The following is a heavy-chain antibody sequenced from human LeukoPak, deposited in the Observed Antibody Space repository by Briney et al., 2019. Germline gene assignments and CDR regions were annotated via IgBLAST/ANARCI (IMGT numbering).Heavy chain of an antibody. CDR2: ISGGGDST. J-gene: IGHJ6*02. V-gene: IGHV3-23*01. Sequence: GGSLRLSCAASGFTFSNYGMSWVRQAPGKGLEWVSSISGGGDSTYYADSVKGRFTISRDNSKNTLYLQMNSLRAEDTAIYYCAKGDGSSLAYYYGMDVWGQGTTVTVSS. D-gene: IGHD1-26*01. CDR1: GFTFSNYG. CDR3: AKGDGSSLAYYYGMDV.